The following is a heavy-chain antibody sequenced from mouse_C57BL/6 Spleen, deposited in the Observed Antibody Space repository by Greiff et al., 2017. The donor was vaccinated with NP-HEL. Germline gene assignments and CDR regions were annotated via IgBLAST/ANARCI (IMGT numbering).Heavy chain of an antibody. Sequence: QVQLQQSGPELVKPGASVKISCKASGYAFSSSWMNWVKQRPGKGLEWIGRIYPGDGDTNYNGKFKGKATLTADKSSSTAYMQLSSLTSEDSAVYFCARLGTTADYWGQGTSVTVSS. J-gene: IGHJ4*01. D-gene: IGHD1-2*01. CDR2: IYPGDGDT. CDR1: GYAFSSSW. CDR3: ARLGTTADY. V-gene: IGHV1-82*01.